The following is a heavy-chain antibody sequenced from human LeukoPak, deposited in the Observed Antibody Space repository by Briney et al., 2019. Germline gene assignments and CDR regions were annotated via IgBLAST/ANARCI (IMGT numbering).Heavy chain of an antibody. CDR2: INPNSGGT. CDR3: ARGGGSSWYHGGWFDP. D-gene: IGHD6-13*01. CDR1: GYTFTGYY. J-gene: IGHJ5*02. Sequence: ASVKVSCKASGYTFTGYYMHWVRQAPGQGLEWMGWINPNSGGTSYAQKFRGRVTMTRDTSISTAYMELSRLRSDDTAVYYCARGGGSSWYHGGWFDPWGQGTLVTVSS. V-gene: IGHV1-2*02.